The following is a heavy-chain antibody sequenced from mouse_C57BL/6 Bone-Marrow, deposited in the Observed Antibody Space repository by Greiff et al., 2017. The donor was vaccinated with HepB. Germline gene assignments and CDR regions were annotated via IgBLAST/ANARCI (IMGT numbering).Heavy chain of an antibody. Sequence: VKLMESGAELMKPGASVKLSCKATGYTFTGYWIEWVKQRPGHGLEWIGEILPGSGSTNYNEKFKGKATITADKSSNTAYMQLSSLTTEDSAIYYCARLYYYYDENYYAMDYWGQGTSVTVSS. D-gene: IGHD2-4*01. V-gene: IGHV1-9*01. J-gene: IGHJ4*01. CDR1: GYTFTGYW. CDR3: ARLYYYYDENYYAMDY. CDR2: ILPGSGST.